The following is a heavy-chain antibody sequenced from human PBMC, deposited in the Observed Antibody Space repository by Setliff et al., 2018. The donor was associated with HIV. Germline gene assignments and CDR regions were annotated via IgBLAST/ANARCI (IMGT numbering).Heavy chain of an antibody. V-gene: IGHV3-64*01. CDR2: INPNGDSP. Sequence: GGSLRLSCVASGFTFSDNGMVWVRQAPGEGLEFVSGINPNGDSPSYANSVRGRFTISRDNSKNTLYLSSVTAADTAVYFCARAIVKTGYHTKSRVFDYWGQGTLVTVSS. CDR1: GFTFSDNG. J-gene: IGHJ4*02. CDR3: ARAIVKTGYHTKSRVFDY. D-gene: IGHD3-9*01.